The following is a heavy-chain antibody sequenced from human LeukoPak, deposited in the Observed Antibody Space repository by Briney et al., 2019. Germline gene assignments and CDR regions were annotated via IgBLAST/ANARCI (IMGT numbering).Heavy chain of an antibody. J-gene: IGHJ4*02. CDR1: GGTFSSYA. CDR3: ARELYYYDSSGSYGDY. Sequence: SVKVSCKASGGTFSSYAISWVRQAPGQGLEWMGRIIPIFGTANYAQKLQGRVTMTTDTSTSTAYMELRSLRSDDTAVYYCARELYYYDSSGSYGDYWGQGTLVTVSS. CDR2: IIPIFGTA. V-gene: IGHV1-69*05. D-gene: IGHD3-22*01.